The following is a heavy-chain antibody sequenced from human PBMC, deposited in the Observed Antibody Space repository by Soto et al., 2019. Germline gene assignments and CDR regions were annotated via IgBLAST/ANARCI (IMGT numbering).Heavy chain of an antibody. CDR2: KYQTGSN. D-gene: IGHD3-22*01. CDR1: GVSISSNNW. V-gene: IGHV4-4*02. Sequence: QVQLQESGPGLVKPSGTLSLTCAVSGVSISSNNWWSWVRQPPGKGLEWIGEKYQTGSNNYHPSLQSRVTISVDQSKNHFSLELNSATAADTAVYYCARSSRYQYDSSEGNFDYWGQGTLVTVSS. J-gene: IGHJ4*02. CDR3: ARSSRYQYDSSEGNFDY.